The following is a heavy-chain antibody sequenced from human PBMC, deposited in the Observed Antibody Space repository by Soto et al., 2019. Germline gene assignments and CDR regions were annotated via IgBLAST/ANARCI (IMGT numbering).Heavy chain of an antibody. V-gene: IGHV3-33*01. CDR3: AREEAAAGTKGYYYYYYMDV. J-gene: IGHJ6*03. CDR2: IWYDGSNK. CDR1: GFTFSSYG. D-gene: IGHD6-13*01. Sequence: GGSLRLSCAASGFTFSSYGMHWVRQAPGKGLEWVAVIWYDGSNKYYADSVKGRFTISRDNSKNTLYLQMNSLRAEDTAVYYCAREEAAAGTKGYYYYYYMDVWGKGTTVTVSS.